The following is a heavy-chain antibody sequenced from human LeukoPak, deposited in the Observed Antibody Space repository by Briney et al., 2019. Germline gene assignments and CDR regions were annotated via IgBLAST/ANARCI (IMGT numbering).Heavy chain of an antibody. J-gene: IGHJ4*02. V-gene: IGHV4-39*01. CDR2: IYYSGST. CDR1: NDFISSSSYY. D-gene: IGHD2-8*02. Sequence: SETLSLTCTVSNDFISSSSYYWGWIRQPPGKGLEWIGSIYYSGSTYYNPSLKSRVTISVDTSKNQFSLKVSSVTAADTAIYYCARRYCTDSSCLYFDHWGQGTLVTVSS. CDR3: ARRYCTDSSCLYFDH.